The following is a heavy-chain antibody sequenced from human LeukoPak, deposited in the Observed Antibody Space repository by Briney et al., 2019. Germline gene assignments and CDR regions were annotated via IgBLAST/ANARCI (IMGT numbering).Heavy chain of an antibody. Sequence: PSETLSLTCTVSGGSISSSSYYWGWIRQPPGKGLEWIGSIYYSGSTYYHPSLKSRVTISVDTSKNQFSLKLSSVTAADTAVYYCARSSGYSSSGGLNWFDTWGQGTLVTVSS. D-gene: IGHD6-13*01. CDR3: ARSSGYSSSGGLNWFDT. CDR1: GGSISSSSYY. V-gene: IGHV4-39*01. CDR2: IYYSGST. J-gene: IGHJ5*02.